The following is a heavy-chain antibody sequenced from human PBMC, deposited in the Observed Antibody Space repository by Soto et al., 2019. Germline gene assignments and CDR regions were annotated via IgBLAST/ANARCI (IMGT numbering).Heavy chain of an antibody. D-gene: IGHD6-13*01. CDR1: GFTFSSYG. V-gene: IGHV3-33*01. J-gene: IGHJ4*02. Sequence: PGGSLRLSCAASGFTFSSYGMHWVRQAPGKGLEWVAVIWYDGSNKYYADSVKGRFTISRDNSKSTLYLQMNGLTAEDTAVYYCARVVYSSSWANFDYWGQGTLVTVSS. CDR2: IWYDGSNK. CDR3: ARVVYSSSWANFDY.